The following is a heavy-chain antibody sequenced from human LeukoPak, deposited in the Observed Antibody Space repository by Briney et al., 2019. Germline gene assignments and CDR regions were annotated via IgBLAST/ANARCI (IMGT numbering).Heavy chain of an antibody. CDR2: ISAYNGNT. CDR1: GYTFTSYG. J-gene: IGHJ4*02. Sequence: ASVKVSCKASGYTFTSYGISWVRQAPGQGLEWMGWISAYNGNTNYAQKLQGRVTMTTDTSTSTAYMELRSLRSDDTAVYYCARDPPLVGATARIGDYWGQGTLVTVSS. D-gene: IGHD1-26*01. CDR3: ARDPPLVGATARIGDY. V-gene: IGHV1-18*01.